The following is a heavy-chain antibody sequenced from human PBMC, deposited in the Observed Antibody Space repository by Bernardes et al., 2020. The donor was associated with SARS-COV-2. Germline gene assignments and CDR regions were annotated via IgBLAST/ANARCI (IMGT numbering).Heavy chain of an antibody. V-gene: IGHV2-5*01. CDR3: ARRLDSKSSHYPLYFDC. CDR1: GFSLTTGGVG. J-gene: IGHJ4*02. CDR2: IYWMGST. D-gene: IGHD6-6*01. Sequence: SVPTLVKPTQTLTLTCTFSGFSLTTGGVGVGWIRQPPGKALEWLAVIYWMGSTYYNPSLKSRLTITKDTSKSQVVLTMTNMDPVDTATYYCARRLDSKSSHYPLYFDCWGQGTLVTVSS.